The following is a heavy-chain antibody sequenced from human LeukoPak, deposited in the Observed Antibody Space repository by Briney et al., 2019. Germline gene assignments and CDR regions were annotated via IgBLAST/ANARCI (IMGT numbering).Heavy chain of an antibody. J-gene: IGHJ4*02. Sequence: GGSLRLSCAASGLTFSSYSMNWIRQAPGKGLEWVSSISSSSSYIYYADSVKGRFTISRDNAKNSLYLQMNSLRAEDTAVYYCARDDPSPGYSSGWPYFDYWGQGTLVTVSS. CDR2: ISSSSSYI. CDR3: ARDDPSPGYSSGWPYFDY. CDR1: GLTFSSYS. V-gene: IGHV3-21*01. D-gene: IGHD6-19*01.